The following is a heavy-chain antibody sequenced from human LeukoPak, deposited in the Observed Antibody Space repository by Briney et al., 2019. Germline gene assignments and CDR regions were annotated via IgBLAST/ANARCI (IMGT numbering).Heavy chain of an antibody. J-gene: IGHJ5*02. CDR2: IYHSGST. Sequence: PSETLSLTCTVSGGSISSGGYYWSWIRQPPGKGLEWIGYIYHSGSTYYNPSLKSRVTISVDRSKNQFSLKLSSVTAADTAVYYCARDLRRGVTWHNWFDPWGQGTLVTVSS. CDR3: ARDLRRGVTWHNWFDP. D-gene: IGHD3-10*01. V-gene: IGHV4-30-2*01. CDR1: GGSISSGGYY.